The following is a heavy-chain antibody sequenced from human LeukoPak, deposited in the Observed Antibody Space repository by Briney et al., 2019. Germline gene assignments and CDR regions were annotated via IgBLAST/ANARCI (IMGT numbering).Heavy chain of an antibody. Sequence: PGGSLRLSCAASGFTFSSYAMSWVRQAPGKGLEWVSAISGSGGSTYYADSVKGRFTISRDNSKNTLYLQMNSLRAEDTAVYYCAKDIVVVVAATPLYWGQGTPVTVSS. D-gene: IGHD2-15*01. CDR1: GFTFSSYA. CDR2: ISGSGGST. CDR3: AKDIVVVVAATPLY. J-gene: IGHJ4*02. V-gene: IGHV3-23*01.